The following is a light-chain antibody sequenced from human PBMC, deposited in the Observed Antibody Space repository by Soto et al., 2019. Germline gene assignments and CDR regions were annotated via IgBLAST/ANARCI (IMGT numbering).Light chain of an antibody. J-gene: IGKJ4*01. Sequence: QLTQSPSSLSASVGDRVTITCRASQGISSNLAWYQQKPGRAPKLLIYTSSTLQSGVPSRFSGSGSGTDFTLTITSLQPEDVATYYCQKHDNAPLTFGGGTKVDIK. V-gene: IGKV1-27*01. CDR2: TSS. CDR3: QKHDNAPLT. CDR1: QGISSN.